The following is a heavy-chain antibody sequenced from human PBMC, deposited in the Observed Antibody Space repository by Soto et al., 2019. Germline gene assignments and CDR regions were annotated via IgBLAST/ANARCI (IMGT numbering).Heavy chain of an antibody. CDR1: GFTFRSYA. D-gene: IGHD3-22*01. CDR3: AKDLFLYDSSGFDY. CDR2: ISGSGGST. Sequence: GGSLILSCAASGFTFRSYAMSWVRQAPGKGLEWVSAISGSGGSTYYADSVKGRFTISRDNSKNTLYLQMNSLRAEDTAVYYCAKDLFLYDSSGFDYWGQGTLVTSPQ. J-gene: IGHJ4*02. V-gene: IGHV3-23*01.